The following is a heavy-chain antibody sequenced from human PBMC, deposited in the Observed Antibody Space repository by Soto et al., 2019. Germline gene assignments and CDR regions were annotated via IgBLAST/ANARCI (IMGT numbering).Heavy chain of an antibody. J-gene: IGHJ6*02. V-gene: IGHV3-33*01. D-gene: IGHD4-17*01. Sequence: GGSLRLSCAASGFTFSSYGMHWVRQAPGKGLEWVAVIWYDGSNKYYADSVKGRFTISRDNSKNTLYLQMNSLRAEDTAVYYCARDAPGDYTQTGEDYYGMDVWGQGTTVTVSS. CDR2: IWYDGSNK. CDR3: ARDAPGDYTQTGEDYYGMDV. CDR1: GFTFSSYG.